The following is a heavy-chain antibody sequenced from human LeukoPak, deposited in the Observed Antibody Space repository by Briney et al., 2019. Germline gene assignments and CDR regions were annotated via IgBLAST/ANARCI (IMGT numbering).Heavy chain of an antibody. CDR1: GFTFSSYA. CDR2: ISGSGGST. Sequence: GGSLRLSCAASGFTFSSYAMSWVRQAPGEGLEWVSAISGSGGSTYYADSVKGRFTISRDNSKNTLYLQMNSLRAEDTAVYYCAKDVRIAARQAANYFDYWGQGTLVTVSS. J-gene: IGHJ4*02. V-gene: IGHV3-23*01. CDR3: AKDVRIAARQAANYFDY. D-gene: IGHD6-6*01.